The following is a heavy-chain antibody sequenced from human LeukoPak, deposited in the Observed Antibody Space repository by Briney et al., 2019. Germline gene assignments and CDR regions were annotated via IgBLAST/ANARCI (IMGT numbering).Heavy chain of an antibody. CDR1: GSSISTDYY. Sequence: SETLSLTCTVSGSSISTDYYWGWIRQPPGKGLEWIGSIYHSGSTYYNPSLKSRLTLSLDTSKNQMFLNLSSVTAADTAVYYCARGQFAFDIWGQGTTAIVSS. V-gene: IGHV4-38-2*02. D-gene: IGHD5-24*01. CDR3: ARGQFAFDI. CDR2: IYHSGST. J-gene: IGHJ3*02.